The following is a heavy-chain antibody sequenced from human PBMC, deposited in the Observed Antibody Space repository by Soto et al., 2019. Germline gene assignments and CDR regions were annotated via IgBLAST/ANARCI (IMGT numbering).Heavy chain of an antibody. D-gene: IGHD4-4*01. CDR2: INAYNGDT. CDR3: ERDGLAVTTGIAGY. Sequence: ASVKVSCKASGYTFTTYSITWVRQAPGQGLEWMGWINAYNGDTKYAQTFEDRVTMTTDTSTSTAYMELRSLRSDDTEVYYCERDGLAVTTGIAGYWGQGTLVTVSS. J-gene: IGHJ4*02. V-gene: IGHV1-18*01. CDR1: GYTFTTYS.